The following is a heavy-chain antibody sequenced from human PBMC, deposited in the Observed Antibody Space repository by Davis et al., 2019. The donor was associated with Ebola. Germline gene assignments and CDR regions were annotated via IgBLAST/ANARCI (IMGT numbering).Heavy chain of an antibody. CDR3: ARGSGYSYDEYYFDY. V-gene: IGHV4-61*05. CDR2: IYDSGIT. J-gene: IGHJ4*02. Sequence: SETLSLTCSVSGDSISTSYYSWGWIRQPPGKGLEWIGYIYDSGITNYNPSLKSRLTMSVDTSKNHFSLRLSSVTAADTAVYYCARGSGYSYDEYYFDYWGQGALVTV. D-gene: IGHD5-12*01. CDR1: GDSISTSYYS.